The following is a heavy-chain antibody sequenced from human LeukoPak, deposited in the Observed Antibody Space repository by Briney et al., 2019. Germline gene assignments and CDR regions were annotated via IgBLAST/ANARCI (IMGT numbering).Heavy chain of an antibody. CDR3: ARDNALVVTLDY. CDR2: ISTYSGET. CDR1: GYTFTSFG. V-gene: IGHV1-18*01. Sequence: ASVKVSCKTSGYTFTSFGLSWVRQAPGQGLEWMGWISTYSGETNYAQKPQGRVTMTTDTSTSTAYMELRSLRSDDTAIYYCARDNALVVTLDYWGQGTLVTVPS. J-gene: IGHJ4*02. D-gene: IGHD2-21*02.